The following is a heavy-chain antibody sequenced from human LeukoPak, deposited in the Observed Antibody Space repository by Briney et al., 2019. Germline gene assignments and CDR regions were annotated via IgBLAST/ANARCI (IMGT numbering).Heavy chain of an antibody. Sequence: PGGSLRLSCAASGFSFSNYAMNWVRQAPGKGLEWVSSIDGSSSHTYYADSVKGRFTISRDNTKSSLYLQMNSLRAEDMAVYYCARGYCGGDCYGDWGQGTLVTVSS. CDR1: GFSFSNYA. CDR3: ARGYCGGDCYGD. CDR2: IDGSSSHT. D-gene: IGHD2-21*02. J-gene: IGHJ1*01. V-gene: IGHV3-21*01.